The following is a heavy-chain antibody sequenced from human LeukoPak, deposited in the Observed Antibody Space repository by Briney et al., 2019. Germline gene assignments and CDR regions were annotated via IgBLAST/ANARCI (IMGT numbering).Heavy chain of an antibody. D-gene: IGHD6-25*01. V-gene: IGHV5-51*01. CDR1: GYSFTSYW. CDR3: ARHSVSSGSGAFDI. J-gene: IGHJ3*02. Sequence: GESLQISCQGSGYSFTSYWIGWVRQMPGKGLEWMGIIYPGDSDTRYSPSFQGQVTISADKSISTAYLQWSSLKASDTAMYYCARHSVSSGSGAFDIWGQGTMVTVSS. CDR2: IYPGDSDT.